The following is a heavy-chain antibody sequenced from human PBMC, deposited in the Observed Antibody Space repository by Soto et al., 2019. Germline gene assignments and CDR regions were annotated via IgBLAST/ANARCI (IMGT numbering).Heavy chain of an antibody. D-gene: IGHD2-2*01. CDR3: AKARCSTTNCYVPDY. J-gene: IGHJ4*02. V-gene: IGHV3-23*01. CDR1: GFTFSTYT. CDR2: ISGSGASP. Sequence: QPGGSLRLSYAASGFTFSTYTMSWVRRAPGKGLEWVSAISGSGASPSYADSVQGRFTISRDNPKRTLYLQMNNLRAEDTAVYYCAKARCSTTNCYVPDYWGQGTLVTVSS.